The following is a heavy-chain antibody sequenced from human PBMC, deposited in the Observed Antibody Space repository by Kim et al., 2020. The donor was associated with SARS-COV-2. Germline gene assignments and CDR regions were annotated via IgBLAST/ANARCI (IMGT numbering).Heavy chain of an antibody. D-gene: IGHD5-18*01. Sequence: ASVKVSCKSSGYTFTRYTMNWVRQAPGQGLEWMGWININTGNPTYAQGFTGRFVFSLDTSVSTAYLQISSLKAEDTAVYYCARDSGYSYAEMAFDIWGQGTMVTVSS. CDR3: ARDSGYSYAEMAFDI. J-gene: IGHJ3*02. V-gene: IGHV7-4-1*02. CDR2: ININTGNP. CDR1: GYTFTRYT.